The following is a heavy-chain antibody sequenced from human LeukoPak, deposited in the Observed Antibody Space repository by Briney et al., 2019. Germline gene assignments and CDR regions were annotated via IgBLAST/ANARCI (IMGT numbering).Heavy chain of an antibody. Sequence: ASVKLSCKASGYTFTSFGISWVRHAPGQGLEWMGWITAYNGNTNYAQKLQGRVTMTTDTSTSTAYMELRRLRCHDTAVSYCAREAILEWLYYFDSWGAGKLVT. V-gene: IGHV1-18*01. CDR3: AREAILEWLYYFDS. J-gene: IGHJ4*02. CDR1: GYTFTSFG. D-gene: IGHD3-3*01. CDR2: ITAYNGNT.